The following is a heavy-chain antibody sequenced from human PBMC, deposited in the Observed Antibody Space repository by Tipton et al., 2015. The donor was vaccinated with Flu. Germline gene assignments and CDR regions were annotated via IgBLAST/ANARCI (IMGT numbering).Heavy chain of an antibody. V-gene: IGHV1-18*04. CDR1: GYSFTNYG. J-gene: IGHJ3*02. D-gene: IGHD3-22*01. CDR3: ARGWLEDAFDI. Sequence: QLVQSGAEVKKPGATVKVSCKTSGYSFTNYGISWVRQAPGQGLEWLGWISPYDGNTNYAQNLLGRVTMATDTFTSTAYMELKSLISDDTAVYFCARGWLEDAFDIWGQGTMVTVSS. CDR2: ISPYDGNT.